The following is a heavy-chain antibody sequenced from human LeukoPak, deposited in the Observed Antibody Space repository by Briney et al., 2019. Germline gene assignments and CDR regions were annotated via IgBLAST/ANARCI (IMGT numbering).Heavy chain of an antibody. Sequence: GASVKVSCKASGYTFRTYDINWVRQGAGQGLECMGWMTPNTGNTGYAQKFQGRVTMTRNTSISTAYMELSGLRSEDTAVYFCARGVRSFYSSSRGDYYFYMDVWGKGTTVSVSS. D-gene: IGHD6-13*01. CDR2: MTPNTGNT. V-gene: IGHV1-8*01. CDR3: ARGVRSFYSSSRGDYYFYMDV. J-gene: IGHJ6*03. CDR1: GYTFRTYD.